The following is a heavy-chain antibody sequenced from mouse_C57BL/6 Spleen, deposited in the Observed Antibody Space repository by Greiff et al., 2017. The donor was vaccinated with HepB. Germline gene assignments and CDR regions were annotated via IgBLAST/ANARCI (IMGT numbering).Heavy chain of an antibody. CDR2: IYPGDGDT. J-gene: IGHJ4*01. CDR3: ARERGTTYYYAMDY. V-gene: IGHV1-82*01. CDR1: GYAFSSSW. D-gene: IGHD1-1*01. Sequence: VQLQQSGPELVKPGASVKISCKASGYAFSSSWMNWVKQRPGKGLEWIGRIYPGDGDTNYNGKFKGKATLTADKYSSTAYMQLSSLTSEDSAVYFCARERGTTYYYAMDYWGQGASVTVSS.